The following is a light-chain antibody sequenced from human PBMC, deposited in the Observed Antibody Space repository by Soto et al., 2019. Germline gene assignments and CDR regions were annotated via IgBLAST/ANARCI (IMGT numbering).Light chain of an antibody. J-gene: IGLJ2*01. CDR3: GADKGSGNNFVYV. V-gene: IGLV9-49*01. Sequence: QSVLTQPPSASASLGASVTLTCTLSSGYSSFNVDWYQQRPGKGPRFVLRVGTGGIVGSKGDGIPDRFSALGSGLKRYVTNRNIEKEDESDYYRGADKGSGNNFVYVFGGGTKLTV. CDR2: VGTGGIVG. CDR1: SGYSSFN.